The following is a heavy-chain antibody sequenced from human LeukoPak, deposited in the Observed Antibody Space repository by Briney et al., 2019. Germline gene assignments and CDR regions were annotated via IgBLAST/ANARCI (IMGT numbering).Heavy chain of an antibody. D-gene: IGHD6-19*01. CDR3: ASGYSSGSNTIDY. V-gene: IGHV4-30-2*01. CDR1: GGSISSGGYY. CDR2: IYHSGST. Sequence: PSETLSLTCTVSGGSISSGGYYWSWIRQPPGKGLEWIGYIYHSGSTYYNPSLKSRVTISVDRSKNQFSLKLSSVTAADTAVYHCASGYSSGSNTIDYWGQGTLVTVSS. J-gene: IGHJ4*02.